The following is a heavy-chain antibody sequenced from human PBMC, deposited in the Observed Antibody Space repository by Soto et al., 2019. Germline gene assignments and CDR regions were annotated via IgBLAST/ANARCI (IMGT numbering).Heavy chain of an antibody. CDR3: AVSSAAGSLYYYYYMDV. CDR1: GYTFTSYD. V-gene: IGHV1-8*01. D-gene: IGHD6-13*01. Sequence: ASVKVSCKASGYTFTSYDINWVRQATGQGLEWMGWMNPNSGNTGYAQKFQGRVTMTRNTSISTAYMELSSLRSEDTAVYYCAVSSAAGSLYYYYYMDVWGEGTTVTVS. CDR2: MNPNSGNT. J-gene: IGHJ6*03.